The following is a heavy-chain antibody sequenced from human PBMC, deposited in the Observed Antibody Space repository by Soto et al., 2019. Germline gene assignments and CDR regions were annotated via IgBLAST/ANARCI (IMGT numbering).Heavy chain of an antibody. Sequence: ASVKVSCKASGYTFTSYAMNWVRQAPGQGLEWMGWINTNTGNPTYAQGFTGRFVFSLDTSVSTAYLQICSLKAEDTAVYYCARDLSELRFLEGLFPNYYYYGMDVWGQGTTVTVSS. V-gene: IGHV7-4-1*01. CDR1: GYTFTSYA. D-gene: IGHD3-3*01. CDR3: ARDLSELRFLEGLFPNYYYYGMDV. CDR2: INTNTGNP. J-gene: IGHJ6*02.